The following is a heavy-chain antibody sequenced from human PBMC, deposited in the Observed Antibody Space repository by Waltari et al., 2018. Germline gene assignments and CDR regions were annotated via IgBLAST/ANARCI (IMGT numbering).Heavy chain of an antibody. V-gene: IGHV3-7*03. CDR3: ARGGSSPFAYYGMDV. CDR1: GFTFSSYW. Sequence: EVQLVESGGGLVQPGGSLRLSCAASGFTFSSYWMSWVRQAPGKGLEWVANIKQDGSEKYYVDSVKGRFTISRDNAKNSLYLQMNSLRAEDTAVYYCARGGSSPFAYYGMDVWGQGTTVTVSS. J-gene: IGHJ6*02. D-gene: IGHD3-10*01. CDR2: IKQDGSEK.